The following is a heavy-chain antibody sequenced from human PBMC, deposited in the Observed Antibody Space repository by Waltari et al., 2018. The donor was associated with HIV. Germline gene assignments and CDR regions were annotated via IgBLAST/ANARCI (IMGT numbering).Heavy chain of an antibody. J-gene: IGHJ4*02. Sequence: VQVVESGGASVRPGGSLRLSCEGSGIIFRDHNMDWVRQAPGKGLGWIGRIRNNGDTPVFATSVKARFTISRDASRSSVFLHMNSLKDEDTAVYYCVVAVPGSIGDYWGQGTLVTVSS. CDR3: VVAVPGSIGDY. CDR2: IRNNGDTP. V-gene: IGHV3-72*01. CDR1: GIIFRDHN. D-gene: IGHD6-13*01.